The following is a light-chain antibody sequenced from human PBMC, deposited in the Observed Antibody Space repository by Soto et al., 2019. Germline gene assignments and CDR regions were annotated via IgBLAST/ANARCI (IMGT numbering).Light chain of an antibody. Sequence: EIVLTQSPATLSLSPGERATLSCRASQSISNYLAWYQHKPGQAPRRLIYDSSTRANGIPARFSGSGAGTDFTLPSSSLEPEYLATYFCQQRGNWPHFGQGTRLEIK. CDR3: QQRGNWPH. CDR2: DSS. J-gene: IGKJ5*01. CDR1: QSISNY. V-gene: IGKV3-11*01.